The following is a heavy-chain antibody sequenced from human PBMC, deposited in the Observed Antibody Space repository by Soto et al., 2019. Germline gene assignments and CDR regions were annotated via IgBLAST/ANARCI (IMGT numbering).Heavy chain of an antibody. CDR3: ARSYGENSYYYQGMEV. Sequence: VQLVQSGAEVKKPGASVKVSCKASGYTFSSFYVHWVRQAPGQGPEWMGVINPSTGLTANAQNFQGRITLTRGTSTSTVYMELSSLRSDETAVYHCARSYGENSYYYQGMEVWGQGTTVTVSS. V-gene: IGHV1-46*01. D-gene: IGHD4-17*01. CDR2: INPSTGLT. J-gene: IGHJ6*02. CDR1: GYTFSSFY.